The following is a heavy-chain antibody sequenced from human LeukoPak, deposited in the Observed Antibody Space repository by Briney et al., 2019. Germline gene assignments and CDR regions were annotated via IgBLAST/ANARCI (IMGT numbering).Heavy chain of an antibody. J-gene: IGHJ5*02. CDR3: ARDNYDDILTGPFDP. V-gene: IGHV1-69*06. CDR2: IIPIFGTA. D-gene: IGHD3-9*01. CDR1: GGTFSSYA. Sequence: GASVKVSCKASGGTFSSYAISWVRQAPGQGLERMGGIIPIFGTANYAQKFQGRVTITADKSTSTAYMELSSLRSEDTAVYYCARDNYDDILTGPFDPWGQGTLVTVSS.